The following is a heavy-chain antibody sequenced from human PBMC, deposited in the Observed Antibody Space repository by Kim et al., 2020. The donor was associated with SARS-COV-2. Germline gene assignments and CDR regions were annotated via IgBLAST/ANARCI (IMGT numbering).Heavy chain of an antibody. V-gene: IGHV4-39*01. J-gene: IGHJ6*02. CDR1: GGSISSSSYY. CDR2: IYYSGST. D-gene: IGHD1-1*01. CDR3: ASPGTTGTTSGYYYYYGMDV. Sequence: SETLSLTCTVSGGSISSSSYYWGWIRQPPGKGLEWIGSIYYSGSTYYNPSLKSRVTISVDTSKNQFSLKLSSVTAADTAVYYCASPGTTGTTSGYYYYYGMDVWGQGTTVTVSS.